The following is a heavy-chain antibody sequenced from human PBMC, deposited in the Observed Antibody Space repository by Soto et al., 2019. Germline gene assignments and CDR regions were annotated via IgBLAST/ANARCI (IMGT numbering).Heavy chain of an antibody. D-gene: IGHD3-9*01. CDR2: ISWDGGST. Sequence: DVQLVESGGVVVQPGGSLRLSCAASGFTFDDYTMHWVRQAPGKGLEWVSLISWDGGSTYYADSVKGRFTISRDNSKNSLYLQMNSLRTEDTALYYCAKGLVYDILTGYPDYWGQGTLVTVSS. V-gene: IGHV3-43*01. CDR1: GFTFDDYT. CDR3: AKGLVYDILTGYPDY. J-gene: IGHJ4*02.